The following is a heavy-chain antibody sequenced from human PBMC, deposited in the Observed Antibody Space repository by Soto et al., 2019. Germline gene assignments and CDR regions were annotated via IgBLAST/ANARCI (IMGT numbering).Heavy chain of an antibody. CDR1: GGSVSGGDYY. CDR2: IYYSGST. D-gene: IGHD6-19*01. Sequence: SETMSLTCTVSGGSVSGGDYYGSGIRQPPGKVLEWIGYIYYSGSTYYNPSLKSRVTISVDTSKNQFSLKLSSVTAADTAVYYCARDKGWLGKVFYYYYGMDVWGQGTTVSVS. V-gene: IGHV4-30-4*01. CDR3: ARDKGWLGKVFYYYYGMDV. J-gene: IGHJ6*02.